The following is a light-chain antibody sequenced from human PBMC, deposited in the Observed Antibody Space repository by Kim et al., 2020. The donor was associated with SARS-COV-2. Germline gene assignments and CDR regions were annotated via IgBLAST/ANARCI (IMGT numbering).Light chain of an antibody. V-gene: IGLV1-40*01. J-gene: IGLJ2*01. CDR1: SSNSGAGYD. CDR2: GNS. Sequence: GVTISCTGSSSNSGAGYDVHWYQQLPGTAPKLLIYGNSNRPSGVPDRFSGSKSGTSASLAITGLQAEDEADYYCQSYDSSLSHVVFGGGTQLTVL. CDR3: QSYDSSLSHVV.